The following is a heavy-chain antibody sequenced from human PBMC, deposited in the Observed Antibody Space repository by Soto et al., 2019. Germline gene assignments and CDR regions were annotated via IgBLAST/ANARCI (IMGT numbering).Heavy chain of an antibody. CDR3: ARKGRSLTPFDY. CDR1: GGSISSYY. D-gene: IGHD3-9*01. Sequence: SETLSLTCTVSGGSISSYYWGWIRQPPGKGLEWIGYIFYSGSAKYNPSLKSRVTISIDTSKNHFSLNLSSVTAADTAVYYCARKGRSLTPFDYWGQGTLVTVSS. V-gene: IGHV4-59*01. CDR2: IFYSGSA. J-gene: IGHJ4*02.